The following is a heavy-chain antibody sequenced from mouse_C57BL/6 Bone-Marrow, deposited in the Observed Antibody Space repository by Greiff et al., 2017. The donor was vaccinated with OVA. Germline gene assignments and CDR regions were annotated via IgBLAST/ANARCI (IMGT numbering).Heavy chain of an antibody. D-gene: IGHD2-5*01. J-gene: IGHJ2*01. Sequence: EVQLQQSGPVLVKPGASVKMSCKASGYTFTDYYMNWVKQSHGKSLEWIGVINPYNGGTSYNQKFKGKATLTVDKSSSTAYMELNSLTSEDSAVYYCARRTIVTTYYFDYWGQGTTLTVSS. V-gene: IGHV1-19*01. CDR1: GYTFTDYY. CDR3: ARRTIVTTYYFDY. CDR2: INPYNGGT.